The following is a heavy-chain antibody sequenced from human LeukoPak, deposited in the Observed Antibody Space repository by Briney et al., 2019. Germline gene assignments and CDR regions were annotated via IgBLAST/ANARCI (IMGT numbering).Heavy chain of an antibody. J-gene: IGHJ3*02. CDR3: ARGRYCSADICSGGDAFDI. V-gene: IGHV4-4*07. D-gene: IGHD2-15*01. CDR2: IYTRRST. CDR1: GGSTNNYY. Sequence: SETLSLTCTVSGGSTNNYYWSWIRQPAGKGLEWIGRIYTRRSTNYNPSLKSRVTMSVDTSKNQFSLKLSSVTAADTAVYYCARGRYCSADICSGGDAFDIWGQGTMVSVSS.